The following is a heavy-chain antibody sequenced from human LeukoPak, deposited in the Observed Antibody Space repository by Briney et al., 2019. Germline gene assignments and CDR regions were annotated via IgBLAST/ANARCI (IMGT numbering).Heavy chain of an antibody. CDR3: ARDWGTIFSGANY. Sequence: GGSLRLSCAASGFTFSSYSMNWVRQAPGKGLEWVSSISSSSSYIYYADSVKGRFTISRDNAKNTLYLQMNSLRAEDTAVYYCARDWGTIFSGANYWGQGTLVTVSS. D-gene: IGHD3-3*01. J-gene: IGHJ4*02. CDR1: GFTFSSYS. V-gene: IGHV3-21*01. CDR2: ISSSSSYI.